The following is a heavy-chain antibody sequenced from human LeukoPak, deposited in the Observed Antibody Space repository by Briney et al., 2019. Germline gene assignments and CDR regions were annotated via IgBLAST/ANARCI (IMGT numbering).Heavy chain of an antibody. Sequence: PSETLSLTCTVSGGSISSYYWSWIRQPPGKGLEWIGYIYYSGSTNYNPSLKSRVTMSVDTSKNQFSLKLSSVTAADTAVYYCARDTDGDYYYYYMDVWGKGTTVTVSS. D-gene: IGHD2-21*01. V-gene: IGHV4-59*12. J-gene: IGHJ6*03. CDR1: GGSISSYY. CDR3: ARDTDGDYYYYYMDV. CDR2: IYYSGST.